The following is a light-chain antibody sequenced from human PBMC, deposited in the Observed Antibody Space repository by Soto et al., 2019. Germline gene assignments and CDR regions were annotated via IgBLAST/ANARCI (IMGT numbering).Light chain of an antibody. CDR1: QGISSY. V-gene: IGKV1-9*01. CDR3: QQLNSYPPLT. Sequence: IQLTQSPSSLSASVGDRVTITCRARQGISSYLAWYQQKQGKAPKLLIYAAATLQSGGPSRFSGSGSGTDFTLTISSLQPEDFATYYCQQLNSYPPLTFGGGTKVEIK. CDR2: AAA. J-gene: IGKJ4*01.